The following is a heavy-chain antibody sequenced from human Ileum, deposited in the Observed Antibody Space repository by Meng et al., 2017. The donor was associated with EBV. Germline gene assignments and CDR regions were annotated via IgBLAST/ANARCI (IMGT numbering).Heavy chain of an antibody. CDR3: ARGGYHWTY. Sequence: QVQLQESGPGLVKPSETLSLTCTVSGGSLTDYYWTWIRQPPGKGLEWIGYIYSSGSTNYNPSLNSRLTMSIDTSKNQFSLNLNSVTSADTAIYYCARGGYHWTYWGQGTLFTVSS. CDR1: GGSLTDYY. V-gene: IGHV4-59*01. J-gene: IGHJ4*02. CDR2: IYSSGST. D-gene: IGHD2-15*01.